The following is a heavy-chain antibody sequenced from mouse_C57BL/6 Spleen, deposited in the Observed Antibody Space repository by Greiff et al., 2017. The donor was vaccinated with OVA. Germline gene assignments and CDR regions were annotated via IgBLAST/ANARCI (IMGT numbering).Heavy chain of an antibody. D-gene: IGHD1-1*01. J-gene: IGHJ1*03. CDR1: GFTFTDYY. Sequence: EVKLVESGGGLVQPGGSLSLSCAASGFTFTDYYMSWVRQPPGKALEWLGFIRNKANGYTTEYSASVKGRFTISRDNSQSILYLQMHALRAEDSATYYCARYDYGSSHWYFDVWGTGTTVTVSS. CDR3: ARYDYGSSHWYFDV. V-gene: IGHV7-3*01. CDR2: IRNKANGYTT.